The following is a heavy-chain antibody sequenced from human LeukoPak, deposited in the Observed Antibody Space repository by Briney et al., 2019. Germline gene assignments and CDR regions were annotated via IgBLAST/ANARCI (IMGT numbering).Heavy chain of an antibody. D-gene: IGHD6-6*01. CDR1: GGSISSGAYW. V-gene: IGHV4-31*03. CDR3: ARGHSTSSSYFCNGMDV. CDR2: IYCSGST. J-gene: IGHJ6*02. Sequence: SETLSLTCTVAGGSISSGAYWWTWIRQDPVKGLEWIGYIYCSGSTYYNPSLRSRVNISVDTSKNQFSLKLSSVTAADTAVYYCARGHSTSSSYFCNGMDVWGQGTTVTVSS.